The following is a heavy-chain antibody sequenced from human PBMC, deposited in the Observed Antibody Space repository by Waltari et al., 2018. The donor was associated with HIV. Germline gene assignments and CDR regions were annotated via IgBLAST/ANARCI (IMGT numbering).Heavy chain of an antibody. CDR2: FIPVFGTP. V-gene: IGHV1-69*01. D-gene: IGHD3-10*01. Sequence: QVQLVQSGAEVKKPGSSVKVSCKASGGSFRRYGISWVRQAPGQGLEWMGGFIPVFGTPNYAQKFQGRVTITADESRSTVYMELSSLRSEDTAVYYCARDNGSGYAEMFGPWGQGTLVTVSS. CDR1: GGSFRRYG. J-gene: IGHJ5*02. CDR3: ARDNGSGYAEMFGP.